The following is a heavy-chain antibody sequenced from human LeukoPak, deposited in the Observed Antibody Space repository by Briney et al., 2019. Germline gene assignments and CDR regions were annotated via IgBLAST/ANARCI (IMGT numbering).Heavy chain of an antibody. D-gene: IGHD6-19*01. V-gene: IGHV1-2*02. CDR3: ARPQRSSGHPPYFDQ. J-gene: IGHJ4*02. CDR1: GYTFTGHY. Sequence: ASVKVSCKASGYTFTGHYLHWVRQAPGQGLEWMGWINPDSGGTNSAQKFQGRVTMTKDTSIGTAFLELSRLGSDDTAVYYCARPQRSSGHPPYFDQWGQGIPVTVSS. CDR2: INPDSGGT.